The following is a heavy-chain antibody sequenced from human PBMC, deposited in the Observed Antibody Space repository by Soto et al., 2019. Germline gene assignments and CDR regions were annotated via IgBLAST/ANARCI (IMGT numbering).Heavy chain of an antibody. CDR2: IYSDDDK. Sequence: QITLKESGPTLVRPPQTLTLTCTFSGFSLTSGVGVGWIRQPPGKALEWLALIYSDDDKRYSPSLKNRLTITKNPSKNQVVLTMTNVGPVDTATYFCAHIDPEIVTVGGHGGFDYWGQGTLVTVSS. CDR1: GFSLTSGVG. J-gene: IGHJ4*02. CDR3: AHIDPEIVTVGGHGGFDY. V-gene: IGHV2-5*02. D-gene: IGHD5-12*01.